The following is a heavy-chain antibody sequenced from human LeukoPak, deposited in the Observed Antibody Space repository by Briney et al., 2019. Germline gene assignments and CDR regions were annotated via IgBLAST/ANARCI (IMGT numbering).Heavy chain of an antibody. V-gene: IGHV4-39*07. CDR2: IYYSGST. D-gene: IGHD2-8*01. Sequence: PSETLSLTCTVSGGSISSSSYYWGWIRQPPGKGLEWIGNIYYSGSTYYNPSLKSRVTISVDTSKNQFSLKLSSVTAADTAVYYCARAGRRRVYCTNGVCSDPGFDYWGQGTLVTVSS. J-gene: IGHJ4*02. CDR3: ARAGRRRVYCTNGVCSDPGFDY. CDR1: GGSISSSSYY.